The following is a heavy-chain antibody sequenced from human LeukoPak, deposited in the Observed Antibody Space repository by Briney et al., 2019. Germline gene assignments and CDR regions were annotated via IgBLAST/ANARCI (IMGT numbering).Heavy chain of an antibody. V-gene: IGHV3-23*01. J-gene: IGHJ4*02. CDR3: AKSGGYSYAYYFDY. Sequence: GGSLRLSCAASGFTFSSYAMNWVRQAPGKGLEWVSGLSGSGGSTNYADSVKGRFTISRDNSKNTLYLQMNSLGAEDTAVYYCAKSGGYSYAYYFDYWGQGTLVTVSS. CDR1: GFTFSSYA. CDR2: LSGSGGST. D-gene: IGHD5-18*01.